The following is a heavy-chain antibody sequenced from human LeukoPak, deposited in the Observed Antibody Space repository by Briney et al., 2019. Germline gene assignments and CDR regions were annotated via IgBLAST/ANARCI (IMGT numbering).Heavy chain of an antibody. J-gene: IGHJ4*02. CDR1: GGSISSSRYY. D-gene: IGHD6-13*01. CDR2: IHYSGRT. V-gene: IGHV4-39*07. CDR3: ARGARIAAANLFDY. Sequence: SETLSLTCTVSGGSISSSRYYWGWIRQPPGKGLEWIGSIHYSGRTYYNPSLKSRVTVSVDTSENQFSLKLSSVTAADTAVYYCARGARIAAANLFDYWGQGTLVTVSS.